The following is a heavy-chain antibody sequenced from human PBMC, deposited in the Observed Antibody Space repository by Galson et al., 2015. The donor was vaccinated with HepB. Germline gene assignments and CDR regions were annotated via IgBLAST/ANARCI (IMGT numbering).Heavy chain of an antibody. J-gene: IGHJ4*02. D-gene: IGHD4-23*01. CDR2: ISSSSRKI. CDR3: ARDPDGGNGFDY. V-gene: IGHV3-48*02. Sequence: SLRLSCAASGFTFSTYSMNWVRQAPGKGLDWLSYISSSSRKIYYADSVKGRFTISRDNAKNSLYLQMNSLRDEDTAVYYCARDPDGGNGFDYWGQGTLVTVSS. CDR1: GFTFSTYS.